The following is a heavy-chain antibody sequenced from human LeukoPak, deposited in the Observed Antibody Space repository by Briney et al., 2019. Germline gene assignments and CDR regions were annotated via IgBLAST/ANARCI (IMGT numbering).Heavy chain of an antibody. V-gene: IGHV4-38-2*01. D-gene: IGHD3-10*02. CDR2: IFHSGST. CDR1: GYSISSGYY. CDR3: ARHMTTDMLDAFDI. Sequence: PSETLSLTCAVSGYSISSGYYWAWIRQFPGKGLEWTGSIFHSGSTYDNPSLKSRVSTSVDASKNHFSLTLTSVTAADTAVYHCARHMTTDMLDAFDIWGQGTMVIISS. J-gene: IGHJ3*02.